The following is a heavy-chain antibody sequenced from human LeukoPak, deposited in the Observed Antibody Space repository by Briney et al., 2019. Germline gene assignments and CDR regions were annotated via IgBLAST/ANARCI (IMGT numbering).Heavy chain of an antibody. Sequence: GGSLRLSCAASGFTFSSYAMSWVRQAPEKGLKWVSTISGSGGGTYYADPVKGRFTISRDNSKNTVYLQMNSLRAEDTAVYYCALNGREVPSGAFDIWGQGTMVTVSS. CDR3: ALNGREVPSGAFDI. CDR1: GFTFSSYA. V-gene: IGHV3-23*01. J-gene: IGHJ3*02. D-gene: IGHD3-16*02. CDR2: ISGSGGGT.